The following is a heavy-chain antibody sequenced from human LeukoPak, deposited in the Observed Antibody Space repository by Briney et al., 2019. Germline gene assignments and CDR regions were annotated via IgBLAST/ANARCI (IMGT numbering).Heavy chain of an antibody. CDR1: GGSFSGYY. CDR2: INHSGST. V-gene: IGHV4-34*01. D-gene: IGHD6-6*01. CDR3: ASAYSSLSHWFDP. Sequence: PSETLSLTCAVYGGSFSGYYWSWIRQPPGKGLEWIGEINHSGSTNYNPSLKSRVTISVDTSKNQFSLKLSSVTAADTAVYYCASAYSSLSHWFDPWGQGTLVTVSS. J-gene: IGHJ5*02.